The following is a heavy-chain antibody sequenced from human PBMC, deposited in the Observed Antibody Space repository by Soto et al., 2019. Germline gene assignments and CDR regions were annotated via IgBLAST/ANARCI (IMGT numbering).Heavy chain of an antibody. CDR2: ISSSGSTI. CDR1: GFTFSDYY. J-gene: IGHJ4*02. D-gene: IGHD3-9*01. CDR3: ARDQEKRYFGAAPPGY. Sequence: PGGSLRLSCAASGFTFSDYYMSWIRQAPGKGLEWVSYISSSGSTIYYADSVKGRFTISRDNAKNSLYLQMNSLRAEDTAMYYCARDQEKRYFGAAPPGYWGQGTLVTVSS. V-gene: IGHV3-11*01.